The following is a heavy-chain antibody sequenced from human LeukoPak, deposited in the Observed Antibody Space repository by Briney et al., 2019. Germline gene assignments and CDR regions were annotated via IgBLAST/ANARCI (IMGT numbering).Heavy chain of an antibody. J-gene: IGHJ4*02. CDR3: ARHSGSYQVDY. D-gene: IGHD1-26*01. CDR1: GFTFSSYS. CDR2: ISSSSSYI. V-gene: IGHV3-21*01. Sequence: GGSLRLSCAASGFTFSSYSMNWVRQAPGKGLEWVSSISSSSSYIYYADSVKGRFTISRDNAKNTLYLQMNSLRFEDTAVYYCARHSGSYQVDYWGQGTLVTVPS.